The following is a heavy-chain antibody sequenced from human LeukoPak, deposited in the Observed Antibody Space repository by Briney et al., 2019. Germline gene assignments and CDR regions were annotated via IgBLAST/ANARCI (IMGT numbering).Heavy chain of an antibody. Sequence: GGSLTLSCAASGITVSRNHMSWVRQAPGKGLEWVSGIYSGGSTFDADSVKGRFTSSRDTSKNTFYLQMNSLRVEDTAVYYCAREATAPRPFSTDYYYYMDVWGKGKTGTVSS. CDR1: GITVSRNH. J-gene: IGHJ6*03. CDR3: AREATAPRPFSTDYYYYMDV. CDR2: IYSGGST. V-gene: IGHV3-66*02. D-gene: IGHD6-6*01.